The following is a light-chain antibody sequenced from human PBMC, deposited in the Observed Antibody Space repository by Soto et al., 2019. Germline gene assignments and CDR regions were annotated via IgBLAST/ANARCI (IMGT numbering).Light chain of an antibody. Sequence: EIVLRQSPGTLSLSPGERATLSCRASQSVSSSYLAWYQQKPGQGPRLLIYGASSRATGIPDRFRGSGSGTDFTLTISRLEPEDFAVYYCQQYAGSPKTFGQGTKVDIK. V-gene: IGKV3-20*01. J-gene: IGKJ1*01. CDR3: QQYAGSPKT. CDR1: QSVSSSY. CDR2: GAS.